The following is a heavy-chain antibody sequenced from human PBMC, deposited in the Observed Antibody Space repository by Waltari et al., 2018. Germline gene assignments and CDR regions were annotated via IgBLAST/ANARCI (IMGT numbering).Heavy chain of an antibody. D-gene: IGHD4-17*01. CDR1: GGSISSYY. J-gene: IGHJ4*02. Sequence: QVQLQESGPGLVKPSETLSLTCTVSGGSISSYYWSWIRQPPGKGLEWIGYIYYSGSTNYNPALKSRVTISVDTSKNQFSLKLSSVTAADTAVYYCARHSGDYGGDFDYWGQGTLVTVSS. CDR3: ARHSGDYGGDFDY. V-gene: IGHV4-59*08. CDR2: IYYSGST.